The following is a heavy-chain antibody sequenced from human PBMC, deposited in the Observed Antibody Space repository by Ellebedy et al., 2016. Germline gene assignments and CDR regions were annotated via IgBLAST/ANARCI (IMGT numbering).Heavy chain of an antibody. CDR2: INPNSGGT. CDR1: GYTFTGYY. Sequence: ASVKVSXXASGYTFTGYYMHWVRQAPGQGLEWMGWINPNSGGTNYAQKLQGRVTMTTDTSTSTAYMELRSLRSDDTAVYYCARDMATRGEYFQHWGQGTLVTVSS. CDR3: ARDMATRGEYFQH. V-gene: IGHV1-2*02. D-gene: IGHD5-12*01. J-gene: IGHJ1*01.